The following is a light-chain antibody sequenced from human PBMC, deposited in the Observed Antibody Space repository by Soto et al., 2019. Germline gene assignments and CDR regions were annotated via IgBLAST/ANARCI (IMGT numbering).Light chain of an antibody. J-gene: IGLJ1*01. CDR3: NSYTSSTTLYA. V-gene: IGLV2-14*01. CDR1: SSDVGGYNY. Sequence: QSALTQPASVSGSPGQSITISCTGTSSDVGGYNYVSWYQQHPGKAPKLMIYDVSNRPSGVSNRFSGSKSGDTASLTISGLQAEDEADYYCNSYTSSTTLYAFGTGTKLTVL. CDR2: DVS.